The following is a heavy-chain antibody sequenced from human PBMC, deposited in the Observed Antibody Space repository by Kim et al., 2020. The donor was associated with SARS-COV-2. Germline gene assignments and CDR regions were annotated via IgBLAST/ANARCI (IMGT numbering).Heavy chain of an antibody. Sequence: SETLSLTCAVYGGSFSGYYWSWIRQPPGKGLEWIGEINHSGSTNYNPSLKSRVTISVDTSKNQFSLKLSSVTAADTAVYYCARGLLFFGVDYWGQGTLVTVS. J-gene: IGHJ4*02. CDR1: GGSFSGYY. D-gene: IGHD3-10*01. CDR3: ARGLLFFGVDY. CDR2: INHSGST. V-gene: IGHV4-34*01.